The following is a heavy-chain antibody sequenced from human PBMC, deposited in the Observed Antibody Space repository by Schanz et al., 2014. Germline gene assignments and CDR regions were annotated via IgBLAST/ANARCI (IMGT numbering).Heavy chain of an antibody. Sequence: EVQLVESGGGLVKPGGSLRLSCAASGFTFSSYWMHWVRQAPGKGLVWVSRINPAGTFTNYADSVKGRFTVSRDNTKSTLYLQITTLRGEDTALYYCVRDVSWNIDYWAQGALATASS. D-gene: IGHD1-1*01. CDR1: GFTFSSYW. V-gene: IGHV3-74*01. J-gene: IGHJ4*02. CDR2: INPAGTFT. CDR3: VRDVSWNIDY.